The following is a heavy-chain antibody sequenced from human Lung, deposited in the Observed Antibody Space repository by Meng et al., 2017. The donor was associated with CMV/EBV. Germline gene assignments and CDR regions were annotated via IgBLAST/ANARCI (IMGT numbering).Heavy chain of an antibody. J-gene: IGHJ4*02. V-gene: IGHV3-7*01. Sequence: GGSLRLSCAAYGFTFSSYWMTWVRQAPGKGLEWVANIKQDGSEKYYVESVKGRFTISRDNAKNSLYLQMNSLRVEDTAMYYCARGTAPNDYWGQGTLVTVSS. CDR3: ARGTAPNDY. CDR1: GFTFSSYW. D-gene: IGHD2-8*02. CDR2: IKQDGSEK.